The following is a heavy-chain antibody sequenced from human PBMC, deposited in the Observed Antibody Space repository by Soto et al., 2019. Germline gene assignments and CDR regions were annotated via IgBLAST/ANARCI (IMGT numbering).Heavy chain of an antibody. D-gene: IGHD2-15*01. V-gene: IGHV1-8*01. J-gene: IGHJ5*02. CDR3: ATSLGYCSGGSCSWFDP. Sequence: HVQLVQSGAEVKKPGASVKVSCKASGYTFTSYDINWVRQATGQGLEWMGWMNPNSGNTGYAQKFQGRVTMTRNTSISTAYMQLSSLRSEDTAVYYCATSLGYCSGGSCSWFDPWGQGTLVTVSS. CDR1: GYTFTSYD. CDR2: MNPNSGNT.